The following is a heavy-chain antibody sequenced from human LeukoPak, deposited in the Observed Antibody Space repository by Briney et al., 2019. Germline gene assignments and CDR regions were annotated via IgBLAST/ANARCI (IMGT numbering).Heavy chain of an antibody. CDR2: IYYSGST. D-gene: IGHD3-22*01. J-gene: IGHJ4*02. Sequence: PSETLSLTCTVSGGSISSSSYYWGWIRQPPGKGLEWIGSIYYSGSTNYNPSLKSRVTISVDTSKNQFSLKLSSVTAADTAVYYCARGVSSGSGYYPRIFYYFDYWGQGTLVTVSS. CDR3: ARGVSSGSGYYPRIFYYFDY. V-gene: IGHV4-39*07. CDR1: GGSISSSSYY.